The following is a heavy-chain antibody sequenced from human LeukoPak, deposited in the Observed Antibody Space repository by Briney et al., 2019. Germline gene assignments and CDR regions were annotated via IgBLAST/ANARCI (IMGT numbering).Heavy chain of an antibody. CDR1: GFTFSTYS. V-gene: IGHV3-21*04. D-gene: IGHD5-18*01. CDR2: ISPDSNYK. Sequence: GGSLRLSCAASGFTFSTYSMNWLRLAPGKGLEWVSSISPDSNYKYYVDSVKGRFTISRDNAKSSLYLQMNSLRAEDTAVYYCARTFPGYSYGSGYFDYWGQGTLVTVSS. CDR3: ARTFPGYSYGSGYFDY. J-gene: IGHJ4*02.